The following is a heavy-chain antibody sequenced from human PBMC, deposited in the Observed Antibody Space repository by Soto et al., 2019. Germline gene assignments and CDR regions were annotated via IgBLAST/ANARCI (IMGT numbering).Heavy chain of an antibody. V-gene: IGHV3-20*01. CDR2: INWNGGST. CDR3: VRGHGSGWIGEYFDN. CDR1: GFTFGDYG. J-gene: IGHJ4*02. Sequence: GGSLRLSCAASGFTFGDYGMNWVRQAPGKGLEWVSGINWNGGSTGYADSVKGRITISRDNAKNSLYLQMNSLRAEDTALYHCVRGHGSGWIGEYFDNWGQGTLVTVSS. D-gene: IGHD6-19*01.